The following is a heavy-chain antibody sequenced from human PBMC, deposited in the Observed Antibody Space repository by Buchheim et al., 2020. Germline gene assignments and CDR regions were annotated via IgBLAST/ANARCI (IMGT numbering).Heavy chain of an antibody. J-gene: IGHJ5*02. CDR2: IYYSGST. Sequence: QLQLQESGPGLVKPSETLSLTCTVSGGSISSSSYYWGWIRQPPGKGLEWIGSIYYSGSTYYNPSLKSRVTISVDTSKNQFSLKLSSVTAADTAVYYCASPRRGYCNSTSCYTSWFDPWGQGTL. D-gene: IGHD2-2*02. CDR3: ASPRRGYCNSTSCYTSWFDP. CDR1: GGSISSSSYY. V-gene: IGHV4-39*01.